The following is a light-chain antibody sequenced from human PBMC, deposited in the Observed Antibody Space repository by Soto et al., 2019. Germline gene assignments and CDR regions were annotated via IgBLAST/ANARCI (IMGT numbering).Light chain of an antibody. CDR1: SSNIGINS. Sequence: QSVLTQPPSASGTPGHRLTISCSGSSSNIGINSVNWYQQVPGTAPKLLIASNIQRPSGVPGRFSASKSGTSASLAISGLQSEDEADYSCASWDDSLNGPVFGGGTQLTVL. V-gene: IGLV1-44*01. J-gene: IGLJ3*02. CDR3: ASWDDSLNGPV. CDR2: SNI.